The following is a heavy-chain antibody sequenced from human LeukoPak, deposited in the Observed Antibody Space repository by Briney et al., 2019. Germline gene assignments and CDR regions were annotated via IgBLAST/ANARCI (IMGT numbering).Heavy chain of an antibody. CDR1: GGTFSSYA. Sequence: AASVKVSCKASGGTFSSYAISWVRQAPGQGLEWMGGIIPIFGTANYAQKFQGRVTITADESTSTAYMELSSLRSEDTAVYYCASHYSSGSFYSPFDYWGQGTLVTVSS. J-gene: IGHJ4*02. V-gene: IGHV1-69*13. CDR2: IIPIFGTA. CDR3: ASHYSSGSFYSPFDY. D-gene: IGHD3-10*01.